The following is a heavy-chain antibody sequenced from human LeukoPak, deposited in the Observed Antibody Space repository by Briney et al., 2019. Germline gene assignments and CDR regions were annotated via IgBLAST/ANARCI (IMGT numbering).Heavy chain of an antibody. CDR3: ARPSFTGYSGYDATPDY. CDR1: GFTVSSNY. CDR2: IYSGGST. J-gene: IGHJ4*02. D-gene: IGHD5-12*01. Sequence: GGSLRLSCAASGFTVSSNYMSWVRQAPGKGLEWVSVIYSGGSTYYADSVKGRFTISRDNSKNTLYLQMNSLRAEDTAVYYCARPSFTGYSGYDATPDYWGQGTLVTVSS. V-gene: IGHV3-53*05.